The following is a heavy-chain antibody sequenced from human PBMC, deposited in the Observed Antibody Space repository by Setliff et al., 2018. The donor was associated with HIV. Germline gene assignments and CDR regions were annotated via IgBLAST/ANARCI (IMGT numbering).Heavy chain of an antibody. CDR3: ARESYGSGTYDY. CDR1: GGSISSHY. J-gene: IGHJ4*02. V-gene: IGHV4-4*08. Sequence: SETLSRTCTVSGGSISSHYWSWIRQPPGKALEWIGYTYTSGSPNYNPSLKSRVTISIDTSKKQFSLRLTSVTAADSAVYYCARESYGSGTYDYWGQGTLVTVSS. D-gene: IGHD3-10*01. CDR2: TYTSGSP.